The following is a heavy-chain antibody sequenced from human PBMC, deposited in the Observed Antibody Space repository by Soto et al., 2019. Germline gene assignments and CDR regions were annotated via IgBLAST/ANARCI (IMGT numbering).Heavy chain of an antibody. CDR1: GYTFTGYY. J-gene: IGHJ6*02. CDR3: ARDPGGFCRGTSYHVEYYHYYFGMDV. D-gene: IGHD2-2*01. CDR2: INPNSGGT. Sequence: ASVKVSCKASGYTFTGYYMHWVRQAPGQGLEWMGWINPNSGGTKYAQRFQGRVTMTRDTSLNTAYMELRGLRYDDTARYYCARDPGGFCRGTSYHVEYYHYYFGMDVWGQGTTVTVSS. V-gene: IGHV1-2*02.